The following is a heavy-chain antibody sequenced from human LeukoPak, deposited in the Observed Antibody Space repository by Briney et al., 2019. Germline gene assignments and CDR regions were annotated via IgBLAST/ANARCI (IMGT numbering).Heavy chain of an antibody. J-gene: IGHJ2*01. CDR3: ARRPWRVTKDWYFDL. D-gene: IGHD2-21*02. CDR1: GYTFTSYD. CDR2: MNPNSGNT. Sequence: ASVKVSCKASGYTFTSYDINWVQQATGQGLEWMGWMNPNSGNTGYAQKFQGRVTITRNTSISTAYMELSSLRSEDTAVYYCARRPWRVTKDWYFDLWGRGTLVTVSS. V-gene: IGHV1-8*03.